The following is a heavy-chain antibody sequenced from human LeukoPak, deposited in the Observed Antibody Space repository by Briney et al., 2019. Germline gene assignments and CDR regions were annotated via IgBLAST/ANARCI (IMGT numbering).Heavy chain of an antibody. J-gene: IGHJ4*02. CDR1: GGSISSYY. Sequence: KSSETLSLTCTVSGGSISSYYWSWIRQPPGKGLEWIGYIYYSGSTNYNPSLKSRVTISVDTSKNQFSLKLSSVTAADTAVYYCARADQQLTLDYWGQGTLVTVSS. D-gene: IGHD6-13*01. CDR2: IYYSGST. CDR3: ARADQQLTLDY. V-gene: IGHV4-59*01.